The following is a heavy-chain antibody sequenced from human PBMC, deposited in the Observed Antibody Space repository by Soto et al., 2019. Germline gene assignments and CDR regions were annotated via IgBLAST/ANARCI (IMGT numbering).Heavy chain of an antibody. CDR2: ISSSGSTI. Sequence: EVQLVESGGGLVQPGGSLRLSCAASGFTFSSYEMNWVRQAPGKGLVWVSYISSSGSTIYYADSVKGRFTISRDNAKNSLYLQMNSLRAEDTAVYYCAGRSDCCDYWGQGTLVTVSS. CDR3: AGRSDCCDY. D-gene: IGHD3-3*01. V-gene: IGHV3-48*03. J-gene: IGHJ4*02. CDR1: GFTFSSYE.